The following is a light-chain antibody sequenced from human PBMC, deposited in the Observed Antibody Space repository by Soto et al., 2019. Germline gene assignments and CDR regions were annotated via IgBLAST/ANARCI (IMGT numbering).Light chain of an antibody. V-gene: IGKV3-15*01. CDR2: DAS. Sequence: EILMTQSPATLSVSPGERASLSCRASQGIGSTLAWYQQKPGQTPRLLIYDASSLESGVPSSFSGSGSGTEFTLTISSLQPDDFATYYCQQYNTYWTFGQGTKVDIK. J-gene: IGKJ1*01. CDR3: QQYNTYWT. CDR1: QGIGST.